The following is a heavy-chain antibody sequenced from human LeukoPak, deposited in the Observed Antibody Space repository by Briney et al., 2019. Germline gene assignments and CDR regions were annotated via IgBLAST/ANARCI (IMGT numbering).Heavy chain of an antibody. Sequence: GGSLRLSCAASGFTFSSYGMHWVRQAPSKGLEWLAFISYDGNVKYYADSVKGRFTVSRDDSKITLYLQMNSLRTEDTALYYCARDFSTKYSQDYWGQGTLVTVSS. CDR1: GFTFSSYG. CDR2: ISYDGNVK. J-gene: IGHJ4*02. V-gene: IGHV3-30*03. CDR3: ARDFSTKYSQDY. D-gene: IGHD1-26*01.